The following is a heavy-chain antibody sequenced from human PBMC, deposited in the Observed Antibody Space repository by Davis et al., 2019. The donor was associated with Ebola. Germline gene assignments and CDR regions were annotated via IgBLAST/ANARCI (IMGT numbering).Heavy chain of an antibody. CDR3: AKTNSSSTYYYYYYGIDV. V-gene: IGHV2-70*12. CDR1: GLLRTTSEVC. Sequence: SGPTLAIPTQTLTLTCTFSGLLRTTSEVCVTWVRQPPGKALEWLALIDRDDDKYYSTSLETRLTISKDTSRNQVVLTMTNMNPVDTATYYCAKTNSSSTYYYYYYGIDVWGKGTTVTVSS. D-gene: IGHD6-13*01. CDR2: IDRDDDK. J-gene: IGHJ6*04.